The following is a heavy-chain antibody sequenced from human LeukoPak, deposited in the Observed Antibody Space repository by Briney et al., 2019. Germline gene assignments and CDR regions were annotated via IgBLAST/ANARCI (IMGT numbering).Heavy chain of an antibody. V-gene: IGHV3-74*01. CDR1: GFTFSSYW. D-gene: IGHD1-7*01. CDR3: TRGGTTLDY. Sequence: GGSLRLSCAASGFTFSSYWMHWVRQAPGRGLVWVSRIDTDGSNTAYADSVKGRFTISRDNAKNTLYLQMNSLRAEDTAVYYCTRGGTTLDYWGQGTLVTVSS. CDR2: IDTDGSNT. J-gene: IGHJ4*02.